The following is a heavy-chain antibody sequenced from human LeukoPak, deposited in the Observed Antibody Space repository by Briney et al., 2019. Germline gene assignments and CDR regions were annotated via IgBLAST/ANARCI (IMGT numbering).Heavy chain of an antibody. Sequence: GESLKISRKASGYSFTSYYIGWVRQMPGKGLEWMGIIYPGNSDTTYSPSFQGQVSISADKSISTAYLQWSSLKASDTAMYYCARAGHSWNWDYWGQGTLVTVSS. D-gene: IGHD1-1*01. CDR3: ARAGHSWNWDY. CDR1: GYSFTSYY. V-gene: IGHV5-51*01. J-gene: IGHJ4*02. CDR2: IYPGNSDT.